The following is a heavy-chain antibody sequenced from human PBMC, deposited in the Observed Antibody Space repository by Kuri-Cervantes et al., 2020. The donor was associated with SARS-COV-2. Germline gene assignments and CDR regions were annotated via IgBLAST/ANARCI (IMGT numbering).Heavy chain of an antibody. V-gene: IGHV1-46*01. CDR2: INPSGGST. D-gene: IGHD1-26*01. CDR1: GYTFTSYY. CDR3: ARVKAVVGATELRHDRLGLDY. J-gene: IGHJ4*02. Sequence: ASVKVSCKASGYTFTSYYMHWVRQAPGQGLEWMGIINPSGGSTTYAQKFQGRVTMTRDTSTSTVYMELSSLRSEDTAVYYCARVKAVVGATELRHDRLGLDYWGQGTLVTVSS.